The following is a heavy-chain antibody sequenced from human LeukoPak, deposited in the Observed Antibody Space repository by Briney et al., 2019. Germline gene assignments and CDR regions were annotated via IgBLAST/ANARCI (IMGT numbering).Heavy chain of an antibody. CDR2: MNPNSGNT. CDR3: ARGRNLHSSSFWFDP. J-gene: IGHJ5*02. V-gene: IGHV1-8*01. D-gene: IGHD6-6*01. CDR1: GYTFASYD. Sequence: GASVKVSCKASGYTFASYDINWVRQATGQGLEWMGWMNPNSGNTGYAQKFQGRVTMTRNTSISTPYMELSSLRSEDTAVYYCARGRNLHSSSFWFDPWGQGTLVTVSS.